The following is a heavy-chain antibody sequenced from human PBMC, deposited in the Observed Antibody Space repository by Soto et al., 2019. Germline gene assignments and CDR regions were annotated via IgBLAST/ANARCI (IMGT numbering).Heavy chain of an antibody. V-gene: IGHV1-69*01. CDR1: GGTFSSYA. D-gene: IGHD3-9*01. CDR2: IIPIFGTA. J-gene: IGHJ3*02. Sequence: KVSCKTSGGTFSSYAISWVLQAPGRGPEWMGGIIPIFGTANYAQKFQGRVTITADESTSTAYMELSSLRSEDTAVYYCARVGLRYFDWLSGGPFDISGQATMVTASS. CDR3: ARVGLRYFDWLSGGPFDI.